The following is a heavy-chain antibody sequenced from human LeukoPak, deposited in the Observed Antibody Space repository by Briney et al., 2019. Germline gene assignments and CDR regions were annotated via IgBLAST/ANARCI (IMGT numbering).Heavy chain of an antibody. J-gene: IGHJ4*02. Sequence: PSETLSLTCTVSGGSISSGSYYWGWIRQPPGKGLEWIGSIYYSGSTHYNPSLKSRVTISVDTSKNQFSLKLSSVTAADTAVYYCARLDEYYDSSGYYPILFDYWGQGPLVTVSS. CDR3: ARLDEYYDSSGYYPILFDY. V-gene: IGHV4-39*01. CDR2: IYYSGST. CDR1: GGSISSGSYY. D-gene: IGHD3-22*01.